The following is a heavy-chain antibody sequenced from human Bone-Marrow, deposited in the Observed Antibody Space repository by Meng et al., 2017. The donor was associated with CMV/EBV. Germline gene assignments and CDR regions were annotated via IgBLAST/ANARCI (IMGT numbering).Heavy chain of an antibody. CDR2: IYYSGCT. V-gene: IGHV4-39*07. CDR1: GGSISSSSYY. D-gene: IGHD3-3*01. Sequence: SETLSLTCPVSGGSISSSSYYWGWIRQPPGKGREWIGSIYYSGCTYYNPSLKRRVTISVDTSKNQFSRKLSSVTAADTTVYYCASLYSYYDFWSGAFDPWGQGTLVTVSS. J-gene: IGHJ5*02. CDR3: ASLYSYYDFWSGAFDP.